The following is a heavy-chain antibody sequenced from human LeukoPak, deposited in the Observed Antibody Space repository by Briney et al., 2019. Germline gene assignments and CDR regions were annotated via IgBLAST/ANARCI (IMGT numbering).Heavy chain of an antibody. V-gene: IGHV3-23*01. CDR2: ISGSGGST. CDR1: GFTFSSYA. Sequence: PGGSLRLSCAASGFTFSSYAMSWVRQASGKGLEWVSAISGSGGSTYYADSVKGRFTISRDNSKNTLYLQMNSLRAEDTAVYYCASGIAAADPYYFDYWGQGTLVTVSS. D-gene: IGHD6-13*01. CDR3: ASGIAAADPYYFDY. J-gene: IGHJ4*02.